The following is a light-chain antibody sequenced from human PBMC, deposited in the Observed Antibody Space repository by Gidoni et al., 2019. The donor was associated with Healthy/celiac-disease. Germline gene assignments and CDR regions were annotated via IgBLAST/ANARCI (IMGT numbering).Light chain of an antibody. CDR3: QQSYSTPLT. V-gene: IGKV1-39*01. J-gene: IGKJ4*01. CDR1: QSISSY. Sequence: RVTITCRASQSISSYLNWYQQKPGKAPKLPIYAASSLQSGVPSRFSGSGSGTDFTLTISSLQPEDFATYYCQQSYSTPLTFGGGTKVEIK. CDR2: AAS.